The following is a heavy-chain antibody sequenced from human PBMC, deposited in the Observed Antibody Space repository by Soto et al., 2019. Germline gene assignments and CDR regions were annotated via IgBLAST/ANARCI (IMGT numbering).Heavy chain of an antibody. CDR3: AGRIAVAGTTLDY. V-gene: IGHV4-34*01. Sequence: SETLSLTCAVYGGSFSGYDWSWIRQPPGTGLEWIGEINHSGSTNYIPSLKSRVTISVDTSKNQFSLELSSVTAADTAVYYCAGRIAVAGTTLDYWGQGTLVTVSS. CDR2: INHSGST. J-gene: IGHJ4*02. CDR1: GGSFSGYD. D-gene: IGHD6-19*01.